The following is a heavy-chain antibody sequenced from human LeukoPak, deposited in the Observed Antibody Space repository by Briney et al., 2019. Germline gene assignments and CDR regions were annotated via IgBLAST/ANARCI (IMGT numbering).Heavy chain of an antibody. CDR2: IIPIFGTA. Sequence: SVKVSCTASGGTFSSYAISWVRQAPGHGLEWMGGIIPIFGTANYAQKFQGRVTITPDESTSTAYMELSSLRSQDTAVYYCARDGDCSSTSCYARWFDPWGQGTLVTVSS. V-gene: IGHV1-69*13. J-gene: IGHJ5*02. CDR1: GGTFSSYA. D-gene: IGHD2-2*01. CDR3: ARDGDCSSTSCYARWFDP.